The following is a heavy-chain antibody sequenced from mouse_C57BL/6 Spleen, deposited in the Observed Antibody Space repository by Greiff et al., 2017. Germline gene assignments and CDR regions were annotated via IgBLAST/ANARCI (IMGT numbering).Heavy chain of an antibody. CDR2: IDPSDSET. D-gene: IGHD1-1*01. CDR3: ARAYGSTHYYAMDY. J-gene: IGHJ4*01. CDR1: GYTFTSYW. V-gene: IGHV1-52*01. Sequence: VKLQQPGAELVRPGSSVKLPCKASGYTFTSYWMHWVKQRPIQGLEWIGNIDPSDSETHYNQKFKDKATLTVDKSSSTAYMQLSSLTSEDSAVYYCARAYGSTHYYAMDYWGQGTSVTVSS.